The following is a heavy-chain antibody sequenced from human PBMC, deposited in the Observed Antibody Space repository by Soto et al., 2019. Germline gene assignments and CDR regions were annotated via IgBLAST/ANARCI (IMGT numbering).Heavy chain of an antibody. D-gene: IGHD1-1*01. CDR2: ISSNGRNT. V-gene: IGHV3-74*01. CDR1: GFTFNSLW. J-gene: IGHJ4*02. Sequence: VQLVESGGGLVQPGGSLRLSCAATGFTFNSLWMYWVRQVPGKGLEWISGISSNGRNTRYADSVKGRFTIARDNAKNTLYLQMHGLSAEDTALYYCASYNWPATSDYWGQGTLVTVSS. CDR3: ASYNWPATSDY.